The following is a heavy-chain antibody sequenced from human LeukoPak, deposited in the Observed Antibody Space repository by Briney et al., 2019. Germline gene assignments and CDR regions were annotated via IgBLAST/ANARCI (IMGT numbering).Heavy chain of an antibody. V-gene: IGHV3-23*01. D-gene: IGHD2-2*01. CDR2: ISGSGGST. Sequence: PPGGSLRLSCAASGFTFSSYAMSWVRQAPGKGLEWVSAISGSGGSTYYADSVKGRFTISRDNSKNTLYLQMNSLRAEDTAVYYCAKDYLIVVVPAAAGAFDIWGQGTMVTVSS. CDR3: AKDYLIVVVPAAAGAFDI. J-gene: IGHJ3*02. CDR1: GFTFSSYA.